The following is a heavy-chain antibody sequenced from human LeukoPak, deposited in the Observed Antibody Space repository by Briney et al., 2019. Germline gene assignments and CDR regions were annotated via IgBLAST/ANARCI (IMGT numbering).Heavy chain of an antibody. Sequence: SVKVSCKASGGTFSSYAISWVRQAPGQGLEWMGGIIPIFGTANYAQKFQGRVTITADKSTSTDYMELSSLRSEDTAVYYCASLYSSGWYYFDYWGQGTLVTVSS. CDR2: IIPIFGTA. CDR3: ASLYSSGWYYFDY. V-gene: IGHV1-69*06. J-gene: IGHJ4*02. D-gene: IGHD6-19*01. CDR1: GGTFSSYA.